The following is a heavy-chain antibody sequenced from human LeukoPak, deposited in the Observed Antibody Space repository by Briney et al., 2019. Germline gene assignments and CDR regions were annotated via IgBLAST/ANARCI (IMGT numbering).Heavy chain of an antibody. Sequence: GGSLRLSCTASGFTFSSDSINWVRQAPGKGLEWISFISSSSRYIYYADSVKGRFTVSRGNAKNSSYLQINSLRADDTALYYCARGMTASAFDYWGQGTPVTVSS. J-gene: IGHJ4*02. D-gene: IGHD5-18*01. CDR1: GFTFSSDS. CDR3: ARGMTASAFDY. CDR2: ISSSSRYI. V-gene: IGHV3-21*03.